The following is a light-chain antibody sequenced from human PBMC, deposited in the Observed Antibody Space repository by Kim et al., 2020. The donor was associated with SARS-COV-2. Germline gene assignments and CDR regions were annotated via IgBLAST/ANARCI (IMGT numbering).Light chain of an antibody. V-gene: IGKV3-20*01. Sequence: EIVLTQSPGTLSLSLGERATLSCRASQSVSSSYLAWYQQKPGQAPRLLIYGASSRATGIPDRFSGSGSGTDFTLTISRLEPEDFAVYFCKQYDISPLTFGGGTKVDIK. J-gene: IGKJ4*01. CDR3: KQYDISPLT. CDR1: QSVSSSY. CDR2: GAS.